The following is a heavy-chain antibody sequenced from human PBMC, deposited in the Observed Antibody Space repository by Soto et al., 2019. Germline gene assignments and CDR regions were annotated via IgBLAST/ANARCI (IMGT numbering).Heavy chain of an antibody. D-gene: IGHD3-22*01. CDR3: ASTGSSGYPYFDY. CDR1: GGSISSYY. CDR2: IYYSGST. V-gene: IGHV4-59*01. J-gene: IGHJ4*02. Sequence: SETLSLTGTVSGGSISSYYWSWIRQPPGKGLEWIGYIYYSGSTNYNPSLKSRVTISVDTSKNQFSLKLSSVTAADTAVYYCASTGSSGYPYFDYWGQGTLVTVSS.